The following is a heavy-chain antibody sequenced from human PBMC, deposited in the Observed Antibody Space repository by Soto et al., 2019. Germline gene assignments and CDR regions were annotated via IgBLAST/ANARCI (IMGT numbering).Heavy chain of an antibody. V-gene: IGHV3-23*01. CDR2: ISGSGGSP. D-gene: IGHD2-8*02. CDR1: GFSFSSYT. Sequence: PGGSLRLSCAASGFSFSSYTMAWVRQAPGKGLEWVSSISGSGGSPSYADSVQGRFIISRDNPRNTVSLQMNRLRAEDTAIYYWAKARCTGDTCFVPDYWGHGRLVTVSS. CDR3: AKARCTGDTCFVPDY. J-gene: IGHJ4*01.